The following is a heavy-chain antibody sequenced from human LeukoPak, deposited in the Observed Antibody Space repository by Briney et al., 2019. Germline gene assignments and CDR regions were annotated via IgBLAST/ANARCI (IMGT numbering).Heavy chain of an antibody. Sequence: GRSLRLSCAASGFTFSSYGMHWVRQAPGKGLEWVAVISYGGSNKYYADSVKGRFTISRDNSKNTLYLQMNSLRAEDTAVYYCAAGYCSSTSCPPLFDYWGQGTLVTVSS. V-gene: IGHV3-30*03. CDR1: GFTFSSYG. CDR3: AAGYCSSTSCPPLFDY. D-gene: IGHD2-2*03. CDR2: ISYGGSNK. J-gene: IGHJ4*02.